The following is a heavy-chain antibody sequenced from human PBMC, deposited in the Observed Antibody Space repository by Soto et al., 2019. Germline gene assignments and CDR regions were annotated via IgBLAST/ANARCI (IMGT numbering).Heavy chain of an antibody. CDR1: GGSFSGYY. CDR3: ARGGGTYCSGSYWSY. Sequence: QVQLQQWGAGLLKPSETLSLTCAVYGGSFSGYYWSWIRQPPGKGLEWIGEINHSGSTNYNPSLKSRVTISVDTSKNQCSLKLSSVTAADTAVYYCARGGGTYCSGSYWSYWGQGTLVTVSS. V-gene: IGHV4-34*01. J-gene: IGHJ4*02. CDR2: INHSGST. D-gene: IGHD3-10*01.